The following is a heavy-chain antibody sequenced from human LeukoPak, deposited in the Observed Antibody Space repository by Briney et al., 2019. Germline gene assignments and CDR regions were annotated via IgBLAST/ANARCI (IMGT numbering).Heavy chain of an antibody. D-gene: IGHD6-13*01. CDR1: GYTFTSYY. CDR3: ARAWKQQLADLDY. CDR2: INPSGGST. J-gene: IGHJ4*02. Sequence: ASVRVSCKASGYTFTSYYMHWVRQAPGQGLEWMGIINPSGGSTSYAQKFQGRVTMTRDMSTSTVYMELSSLRSEDTAVYYCARAWKQQLADLDYWGQGTLVAVSS. V-gene: IGHV1-46*01.